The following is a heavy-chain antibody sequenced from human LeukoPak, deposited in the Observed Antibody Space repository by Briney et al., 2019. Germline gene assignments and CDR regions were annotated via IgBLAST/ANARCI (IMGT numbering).Heavy chain of an antibody. Sequence: PSETLSLTCTVSGGSISSSSYYWGWIRQPPGKGLEWIGSIYYTGSTYYNPSLKSRVTISVDTSKNQFSLKVNSVTAADTAVYYCARPSSDWLIHVGLLDYWGQGTLVTVSS. D-gene: IGHD2-21*02. V-gene: IGHV4-39*01. CDR3: ARPSSDWLIHVGLLDY. CDR1: GGSISSSSYY. J-gene: IGHJ4*02. CDR2: IYYTGST.